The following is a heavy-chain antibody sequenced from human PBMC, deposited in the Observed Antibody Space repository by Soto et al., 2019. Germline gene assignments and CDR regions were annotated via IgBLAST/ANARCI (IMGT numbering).Heavy chain of an antibody. CDR1: GRSFSGYY. D-gene: IGHD3-9*01. CDR2: INHSGST. Sequence: SETLSLTCAVYGRSFSGYYCSWIRQPPGKGLEWIGEINHSGSTNYNPSLKSRVTISVDTSKNQFSLKLSSVTAADTAVYYCARGSPPGYYDILTGYYRDYYYGMDVWGQGTTVTVSS. J-gene: IGHJ6*02. V-gene: IGHV4-34*01. CDR3: ARGSPPGYYDILTGYYRDYYYGMDV.